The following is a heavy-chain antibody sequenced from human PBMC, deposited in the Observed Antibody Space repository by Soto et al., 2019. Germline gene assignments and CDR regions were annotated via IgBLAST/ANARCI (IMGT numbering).Heavy chain of an antibody. D-gene: IGHD3-10*01. CDR3: ARGIYFGSARYYFDY. V-gene: IGHV3-64*02. CDR1: GFTFKTYY. Sequence: GGSLRLSCVASGFTFKTYYMHWVRQAPGKGPEYVSAISDTGDSTYYADSVKGRFTVSRDNSKNTMYLQMGSLRVEDMSFYYCARGIYFGSARYYFDYWGQGALVTVSS. CDR2: ISDTGDST. J-gene: IGHJ4*02.